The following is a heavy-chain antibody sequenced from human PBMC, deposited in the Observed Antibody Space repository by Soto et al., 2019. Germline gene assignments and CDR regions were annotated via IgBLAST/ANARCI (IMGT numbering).Heavy chain of an antibody. CDR2: ISHRGTT. CDR3: ARVTMVIRDSDHFGVDV. Sequence: NPSETLSLTCLVSGFPISSTYSWGWIRQPPGKGLEWIGSISHRGTTSYSPSLTSRVSISVDTSKNQVSLKLTSVTAADTAVYFCARVTMVIRDSDHFGVDVWGHGTTVTVSS. V-gene: IGHV4-38-2*02. J-gene: IGHJ6*02. CDR1: GFPISSTYS. D-gene: IGHD4-17*01.